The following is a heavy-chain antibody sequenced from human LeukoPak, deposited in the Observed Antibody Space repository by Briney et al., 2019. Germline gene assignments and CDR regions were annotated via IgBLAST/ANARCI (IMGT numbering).Heavy chain of an antibody. Sequence: GGSLRLSCAVSGFTFSTYVMHWVRRAPGEGLVWVSRINHDGSDISYADSVKGRSTISRDNAKNTLYLQMNSLRADDTAIYYCVRDSNFKIDYWGQGTLVTVSS. D-gene: IGHD5-24*01. J-gene: IGHJ4*02. CDR1: GFTFSTYV. V-gene: IGHV3-74*01. CDR3: VRDSNFKIDY. CDR2: INHDGSDI.